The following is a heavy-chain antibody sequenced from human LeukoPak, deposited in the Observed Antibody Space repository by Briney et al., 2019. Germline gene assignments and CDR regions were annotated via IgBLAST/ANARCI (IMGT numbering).Heavy chain of an antibody. D-gene: IGHD2-21*02. J-gene: IGHJ3*02. CDR2: IYYSGST. CDR3: ARDGAYCGGDCYAFDI. V-gene: IGHV4-59*01. Sequence: SETLSLTCTVSGGSISSYYWSWIRQPPGRGLEWIGYIYYSGSTNYNPSLKSRVTISVETSKNQFSLKLSSVTAADTAVYYCARDGAYCGGDCYAFDIWGQGTMVTVSS. CDR1: GGSISSYY.